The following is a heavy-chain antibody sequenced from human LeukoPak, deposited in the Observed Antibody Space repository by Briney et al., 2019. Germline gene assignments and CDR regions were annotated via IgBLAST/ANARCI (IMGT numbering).Heavy chain of an antibody. Sequence: PGGSLRLSCAASGFTFSSYSMNWVRQAPGKGLEWVSSISSSSSYIYYVDSVKGRFIISRDNAKNSLYLQMNSLRAEDTAVYYCARDFGPPDYYGSGSYYTHDAFDIWGQGTMVTVSS. CDR1: GFTFSSYS. CDR3: ARDFGPPDYYGSGSYYTHDAFDI. CDR2: ISSSSSYI. D-gene: IGHD3-10*01. V-gene: IGHV3-21*01. J-gene: IGHJ3*02.